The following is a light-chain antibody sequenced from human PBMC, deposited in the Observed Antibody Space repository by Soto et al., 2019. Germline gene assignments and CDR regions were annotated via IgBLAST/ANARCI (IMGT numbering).Light chain of an antibody. V-gene: IGLV1-51*01. CDR2: DNN. CDR1: YSNIGNNY. Sequence: QSVLTQPPSVSAAPGQKVTISCSGIYSNIGNNYVSWYQHLPGTAPKLLIYDNNNRPSGIPDRFSGSKSGTSATLAITGLQTGDEPDYYCATWDSSLSAAAFGPGTKLTVL. CDR3: ATWDSSLSAAA. J-gene: IGLJ1*01.